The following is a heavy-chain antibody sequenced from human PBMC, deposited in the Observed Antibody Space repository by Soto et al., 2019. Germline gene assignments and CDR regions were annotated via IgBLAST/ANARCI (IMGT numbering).Heavy chain of an antibody. D-gene: IGHD3-9*01. Sequence: GGSLRLSCAASGFTFSGSAMHWVRQASGKGLEWVGRIRSKANSYATAYAASVKGRFTISRDDSKNTAYLQMNSLKTEDTAVYYCTRYDILTGDYDYWGQGTLVTVSS. CDR3: TRYDILTGDYDY. CDR1: GFTFSGSA. J-gene: IGHJ4*02. V-gene: IGHV3-73*01. CDR2: IRSKANSYAT.